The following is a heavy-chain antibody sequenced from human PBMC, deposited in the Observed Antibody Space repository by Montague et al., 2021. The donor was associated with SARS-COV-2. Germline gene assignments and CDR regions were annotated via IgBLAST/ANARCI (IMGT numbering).Heavy chain of an antibody. CDR2: INHSGST. Sequence: SETLSLTCAVYGGSFSGYYWSWIRQPPGKGLEWIGEINHSGSTNYNPPLKSRVTISVDTSKNQFSLKLSSVTAADTAVYYCARGPRITMIVVVITDIWFDPWGQGTRVTVSS. CDR1: GGSFSGYY. D-gene: IGHD3-22*01. CDR3: ARGPRITMIVVVITDIWFDP. J-gene: IGHJ5*02. V-gene: IGHV4-34*01.